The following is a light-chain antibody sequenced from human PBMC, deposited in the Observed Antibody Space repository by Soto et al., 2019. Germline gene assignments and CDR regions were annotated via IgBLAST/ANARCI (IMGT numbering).Light chain of an antibody. V-gene: IGKV3-20*01. CDR1: HSVRNNY. Sequence: GVSQSPSNLSLSTGERATLSCGTSHSVRNNYLAWYQQRPGQAPRLLIYAASSRATGIPDRFSGSGSGTDFTLTISRLEPEDFAVYYCQQYGTSPRTFGQGTKVAIK. CDR3: QQYGTSPRT. J-gene: IGKJ1*01. CDR2: AAS.